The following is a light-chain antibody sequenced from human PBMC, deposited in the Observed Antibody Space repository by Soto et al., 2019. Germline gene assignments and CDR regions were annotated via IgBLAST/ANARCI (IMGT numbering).Light chain of an antibody. CDR1: QVFLYSSKNKNY. CDR2: WAS. Sequence: DIVMTQSPDSLPGSLGGGAPINCNPGQVFLYSSKNKNYLAWYQQKPGQLPKLLIYWASTRESGVPDRFSGSGSGTDFTLTISSLQAEDAAVYYCQQYYGSSSTFGQGTKLEIK. V-gene: IGKV4-1*01. CDR3: QQYYGSSST. J-gene: IGKJ2*01.